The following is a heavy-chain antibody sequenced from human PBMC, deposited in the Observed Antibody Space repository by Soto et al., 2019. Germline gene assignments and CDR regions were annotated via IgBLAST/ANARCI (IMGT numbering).Heavy chain of an antibody. CDR3: AKDMTIFGGLAFDY. V-gene: IGHV3-30*18. D-gene: IGHD3-3*01. CDR2: ISYDGSNK. J-gene: IGHJ4*02. CDR1: GFTFSSYG. Sequence: GGSLRLSCAASGFTFSSYGMHWVRQAPGKGLEWVAVISYDGSNKYYADSVKGRFTISRDNSKNTLYLQMNSLRAEDTAVYYCAKDMTIFGGLAFDYWGQGTLVTVSS.